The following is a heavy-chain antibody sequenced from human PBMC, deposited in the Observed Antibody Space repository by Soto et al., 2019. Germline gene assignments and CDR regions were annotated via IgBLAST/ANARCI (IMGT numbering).Heavy chain of an antibody. CDR3: ARFEYDLWSGYLSAPGDY. Sequence: QVQLQESGPGLVKPSGTLSLTCAVSGGSISSSNWWSWVRQPPGKGLEWIGEIYHSGSTNYNPSLKSRLTISVDKSKNQFSLMLSSVTAADTAVYYCARFEYDLWSGYLSAPGDYWGQGTLVTVSS. V-gene: IGHV4-4*02. CDR1: GGSISSSNW. CDR2: IYHSGST. J-gene: IGHJ4*02. D-gene: IGHD3-3*01.